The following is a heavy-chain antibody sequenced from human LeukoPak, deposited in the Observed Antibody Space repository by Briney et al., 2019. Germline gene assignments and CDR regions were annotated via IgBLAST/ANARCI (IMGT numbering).Heavy chain of an antibody. CDR1: GFTFNNYA. CDR2: ITGSGFNT. J-gene: IGHJ4*02. CDR3: VKEGMTAVDY. V-gene: IGHV3-23*01. D-gene: IGHD2-21*02. Sequence: GGSLRLSCAASGFTFNNYAMTWVRQAPGKGLEWVSSITGSGFNTFYADFVKGRFTTSRDNSKNTLYLQMGSLRAEDTAVYYCVKEGMTAVDYWGQGTLVTVSS.